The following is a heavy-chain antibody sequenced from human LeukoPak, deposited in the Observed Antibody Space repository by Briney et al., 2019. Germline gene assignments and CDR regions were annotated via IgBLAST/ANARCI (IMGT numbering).Heavy chain of an antibody. J-gene: IGHJ4*02. Sequence: GGSLRLSCAASGFTVSSNYMSWVRQAPGKGLEWVSVIYSGGSTYYADSLKGRFTISRDISKNTLYLHMNSLRAEDTAVYYCARDLAVAGPDYWGQGTLVTASS. CDR3: ARDLAVAGPDY. CDR2: IYSGGST. V-gene: IGHV3-53*01. D-gene: IGHD6-19*01. CDR1: GFTVSSNY.